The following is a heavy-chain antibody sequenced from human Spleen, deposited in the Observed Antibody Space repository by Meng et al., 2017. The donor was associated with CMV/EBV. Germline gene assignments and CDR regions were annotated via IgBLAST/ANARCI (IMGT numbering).Heavy chain of an antibody. CDR1: GFSFSPYS. D-gene: IGHD3-10*01. Sequence: GESLKISCAASGFSFSPYSMNWVRQAPGKGLEWISYISGPSTTIYYADSVKGRFTISRDNARNSLYLQMNSRRAEDTAVYYCARQYGSGIYYLDFWGQGTLVTVSS. V-gene: IGHV3-48*01. CDR3: ARQYGSGIYYLDF. CDR2: ISGPSTTI. J-gene: IGHJ4*02.